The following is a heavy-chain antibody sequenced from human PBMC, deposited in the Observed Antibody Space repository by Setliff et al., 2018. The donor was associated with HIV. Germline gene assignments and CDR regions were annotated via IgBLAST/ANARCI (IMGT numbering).Heavy chain of an antibody. D-gene: IGHD4-17*01. J-gene: IGHJ4*02. V-gene: IGHV4-34*01. CDR3: ARFDVTPMTTRDY. CDR1: GASFTDYY. Sequence: SETLSLTCAFYGASFTDYYWNWVRQPPGKGLEWIGEIHHTGHINYNPSFKSRVTMSLDMSTNQFSLKMASMTAADSAVYYCARFDVTPMTTRDYWGQGTQVTVSS. CDR2: IHHTGHI.